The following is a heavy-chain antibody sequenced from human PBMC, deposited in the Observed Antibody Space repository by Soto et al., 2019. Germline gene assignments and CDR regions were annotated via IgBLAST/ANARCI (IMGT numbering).Heavy chain of an antibody. CDR1: GGNFRSEA. Sequence: ASVKVSCKASGGNFRSEAISWVRQAPGHGLEWMGRIIPMFSTPHYAQKFQGRVTIIADESTTTVNMEMRGLTYEDTAVYYCARAQFSDILTADDYGMDVWGQGTSVTVSS. CDR2: IIPMFSTP. CDR3: ARAQFSDILTADDYGMDV. V-gene: IGHV1-69*13. J-gene: IGHJ6*02. D-gene: IGHD3-9*01.